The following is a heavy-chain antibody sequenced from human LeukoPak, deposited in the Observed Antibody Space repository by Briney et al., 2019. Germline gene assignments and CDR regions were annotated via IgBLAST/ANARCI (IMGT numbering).Heavy chain of an antibody. CDR1: GGSISSSSYY. Sequence: SETLSLTCTVSGGSISSSSYYWGWIRQPPGKGLEWIGSIYYSGSTYYNPSLKSRVTISVDTSKIQFSLKLSSVTAADTAVYYCARAPFGVVIGYYFDYWGQGTLVTVSS. CDR2: IYYSGST. V-gene: IGHV4-39*01. J-gene: IGHJ4*02. CDR3: ARAPFGVVIGYYFDY. D-gene: IGHD3-3*01.